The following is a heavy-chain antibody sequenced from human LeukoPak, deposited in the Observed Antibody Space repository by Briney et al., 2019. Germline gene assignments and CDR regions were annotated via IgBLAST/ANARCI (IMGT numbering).Heavy chain of an antibody. CDR1: GYTFTSYG. CDR2: ISAYNGNT. V-gene: IGHV1-18*01. Sequence: ASVKVSCKASGYTFTSYGISWVRQAPGQGLEWMGWISAYNGNTNYAQKLQGRVTMTTDTSTSTAYMELRSLRSDDTAVYYCARTDSYSSSWALPYNWFDPWGQGTLSPSPQ. D-gene: IGHD6-13*01. J-gene: IGHJ5*02. CDR3: ARTDSYSSSWALPYNWFDP.